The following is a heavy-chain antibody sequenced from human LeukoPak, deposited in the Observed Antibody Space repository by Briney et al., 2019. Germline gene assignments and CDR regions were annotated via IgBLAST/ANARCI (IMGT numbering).Heavy chain of an antibody. Sequence: PSETLSLTCAVYGGSFSGYYWSWVRQPPGKGLEWIGETNHSGSTNYNPSLKSRVTISVDTSKNQFSLKLSSVTAADTAVYYCARSSYYYAADAFDIWGQGTMVTVSS. V-gene: IGHV4-34*01. CDR3: ARSSYYYAADAFDI. D-gene: IGHD3-10*01. CDR2: TNHSGST. CDR1: GGSFSGYY. J-gene: IGHJ3*02.